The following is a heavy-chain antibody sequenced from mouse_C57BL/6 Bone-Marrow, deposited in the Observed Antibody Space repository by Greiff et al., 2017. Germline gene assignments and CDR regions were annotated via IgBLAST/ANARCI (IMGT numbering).Heavy chain of an antibody. J-gene: IGHJ3*01. Sequence: VQGVESGAELVKPGASVKMSCKASGYTFTTYPIEWMKQNHGKSLEWIGNFHPYNDDTKYNEKFKGKATLTVEKSSSTVYLGLSRFTSDDSAVYYCATRAAKGAWFAYWGQGTLVTVSA. CDR3: ATRAAKGAWFAY. D-gene: IGHD1-2*01. CDR2: FHPYNDDT. CDR1: GYTFTTYP. V-gene: IGHV1-47*01.